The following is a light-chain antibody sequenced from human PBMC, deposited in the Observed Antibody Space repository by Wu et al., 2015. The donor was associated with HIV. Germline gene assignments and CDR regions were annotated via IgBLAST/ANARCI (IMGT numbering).Light chain of an antibody. CDR1: QNIDNY. V-gene: IGKV1-39*01. CDR3: QQSYSTLWT. Sequence: DIEVTQSPSSLSASVGDRVTITCRASQNIDNYLNWYQQKPGQAPKLLIYTASILQSGVPSRFGGSGFGTDFTLTISSLQPEDFATYYCQQSYSTLWTFGQGTKVEIK. J-gene: IGKJ1*01. CDR2: TAS.